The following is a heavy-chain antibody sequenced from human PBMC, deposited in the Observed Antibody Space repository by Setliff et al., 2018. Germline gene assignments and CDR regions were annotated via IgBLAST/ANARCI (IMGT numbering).Heavy chain of an antibody. CDR1: GFTFTSYT. CDR2: ITHDGSKT. CDR3: IDGRNRAWGVY. D-gene: IGHD7-27*01. Sequence: PGGSLRLSCVASGFTFTSYTVTWVRQAPGKGLEWLANITHDGSKTYILDSVKGRFTISRDNTKNSLYLQMNSLRGEDTAVYHCIDGRNRAWGVYWGQGTLVTVSS. J-gene: IGHJ4*02. V-gene: IGHV3-7*01.